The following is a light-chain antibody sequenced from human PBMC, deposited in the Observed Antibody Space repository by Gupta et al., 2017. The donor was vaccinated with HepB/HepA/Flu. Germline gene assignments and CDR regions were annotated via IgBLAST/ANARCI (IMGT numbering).Light chain of an antibody. CDR2: DVS. Sequence: QSALTQPASVSGSPGQSVTISCTGTSSDVGGYNFVSWYQQHPGKDPHRMMYDVSNRPSGVSNRCSASKSGKGESPPISALQADDEADDSCSSYTSSSTRVFGGGTKLTVL. CDR3: SSYTSSSTRV. CDR1: SSDVGGYNF. J-gene: IGLJ2*01. V-gene: IGLV2-14*03.